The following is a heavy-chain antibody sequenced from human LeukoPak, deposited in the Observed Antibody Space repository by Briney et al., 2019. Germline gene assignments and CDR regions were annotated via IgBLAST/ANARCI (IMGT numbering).Heavy chain of an antibody. Sequence: ASVNVSCKASVYTFTGYYMHWVRQAPGQGLEWMGWINPNSGGTNYAQKFQGRVTMTRDTSISTAYMELSRLRSDDTAVYYCARVQVAAAGTSYFQHWGQGTLVTVSS. D-gene: IGHD6-13*01. V-gene: IGHV1-2*02. CDR2: INPNSGGT. CDR1: VYTFTGYY. J-gene: IGHJ1*01. CDR3: ARVQVAAAGTSYFQH.